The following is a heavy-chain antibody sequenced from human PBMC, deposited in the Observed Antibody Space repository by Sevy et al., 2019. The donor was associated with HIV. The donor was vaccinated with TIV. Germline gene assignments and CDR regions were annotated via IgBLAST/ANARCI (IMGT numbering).Heavy chain of an antibody. Sequence: GGSLRLSCAASGFTFSSYSMNWVRQAPGKGLEWVSYISSSSSTIYYADSVKGRFTISRDNAKNSLYLQMNSLRDEDTAVYYCARDGTAAGTGVRYYYYGMDVWGQGTTVTVSS. V-gene: IGHV3-48*02. CDR3: ARDGTAAGTGVRYYYYGMDV. D-gene: IGHD6-13*01. J-gene: IGHJ6*02. CDR2: ISSSSSTI. CDR1: GFTFSSYS.